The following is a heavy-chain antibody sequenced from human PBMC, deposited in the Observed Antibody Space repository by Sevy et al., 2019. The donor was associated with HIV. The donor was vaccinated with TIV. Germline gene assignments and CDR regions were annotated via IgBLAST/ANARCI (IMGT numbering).Heavy chain of an antibody. Sequence: SETLSLTCAVYGGSFSGYYWSWIRQPPGKGLEWIGEINHSGSTNYNPSLKSRVTISVDTSKNQFSLKLSSVTAADTAVYYCARGSGFMTGGNDNYYYYGMDVWGQGTTVTVSS. CDR3: ARGSGFMTGGNDNYYYYGMDV. CDR2: INHSGST. D-gene: IGHD1-1*01. J-gene: IGHJ6*02. V-gene: IGHV4-34*01. CDR1: GGSFSGYY.